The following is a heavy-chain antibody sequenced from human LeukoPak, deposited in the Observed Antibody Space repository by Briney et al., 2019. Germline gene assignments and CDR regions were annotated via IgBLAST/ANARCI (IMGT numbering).Heavy chain of an antibody. J-gene: IGHJ4*02. D-gene: IGHD6-13*01. Sequence: ASETLSLTCTVSGGSISSSSYYWGWIRQPPGKGLEWIGSIYYSGSTYYNPSLKSRVTISVDTSKNQFSLKLSSVTAADTAVYYCARHSYQLASEGDWGQGTLVTVSS. V-gene: IGHV4-39*01. CDR3: ARHSYQLASEGD. CDR2: IYYSGST. CDR1: GGSISSSSYY.